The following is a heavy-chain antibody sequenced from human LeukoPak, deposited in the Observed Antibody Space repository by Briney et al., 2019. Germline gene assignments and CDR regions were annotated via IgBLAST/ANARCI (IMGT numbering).Heavy chain of an antibody. CDR1: GFSLGDYA. V-gene: IGHV3-49*04. Sequence: PGGSLRLSRTPSGFSLGDYAMSWVRQAPGKGLEWVGLIRSKAYGGTPEYAASVKGRFSISRDDSKSFAYLQMNSLTTEDTAMYFCARGLTVTGAKYYFDSWGQRTLVTVSS. J-gene: IGHJ4*02. D-gene: IGHD3-22*01. CDR2: IRSKAYGGTP. CDR3: ARGLTVTGAKYYFDS.